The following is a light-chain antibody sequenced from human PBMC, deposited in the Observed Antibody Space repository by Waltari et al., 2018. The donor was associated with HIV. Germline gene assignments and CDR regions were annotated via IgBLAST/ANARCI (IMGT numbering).Light chain of an antibody. CDR2: DVD. J-gene: IGLJ2*01. V-gene: IGLV2-14*03. Sequence: SAVTQPASVSGLPGQSITISCTGDDNDFAVYNFVSWYQPHPGKLPRLILYDVDSRASGIPARFSGSRSGHTASLNISGLRAEDEADYYCALFTDDSTLLFGGGTKVTVL. CDR1: DNDFAVYNF. CDR3: ALFTDDSTLL.